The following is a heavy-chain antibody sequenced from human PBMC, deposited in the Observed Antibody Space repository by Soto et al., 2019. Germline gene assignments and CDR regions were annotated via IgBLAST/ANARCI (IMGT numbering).Heavy chain of an antibody. CDR1: RDTFNKYA. D-gene: IGHD3-16*01. CDR2: IIPIFSSR. J-gene: IGHJ6*02. CDR3: ARGETYLGV. V-gene: IGHV1-69*01. Sequence: QVQLVQSGAEVKKPGSSVMVSCKTSRDTFNKYAFNWVRQAPGQGLEWMGWIIPIFSSRNYAEKFQGRVTITADDSTSTAYMELRSPRFEDTAVYYCARGETYLGVWGQGTTVTVSS.